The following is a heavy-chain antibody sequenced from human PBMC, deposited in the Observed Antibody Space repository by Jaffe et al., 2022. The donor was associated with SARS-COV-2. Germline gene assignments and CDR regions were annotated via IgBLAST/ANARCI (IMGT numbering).Heavy chain of an antibody. CDR2: ISYDGSNK. Sequence: QVQLVESGGGVVQPGRSLRLSCAASGFTFSSYGMHWVRQAPGKGLEWVAVISYDGSNKYYADSVKGRFTISRDNSKNTLYLQMNSLRAEDTAVYYCAGGGGVWFGELFDYWGQGTLVTVSS. V-gene: IGHV3-30*03. CDR3: AGGGGVWFGELFDY. D-gene: IGHD3-10*01. CDR1: GFTFSSYG. J-gene: IGHJ4*02.